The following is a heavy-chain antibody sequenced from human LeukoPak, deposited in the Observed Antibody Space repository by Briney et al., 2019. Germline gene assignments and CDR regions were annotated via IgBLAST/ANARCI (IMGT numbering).Heavy chain of an antibody. CDR3: ARRVGWSGYEDY. J-gene: IGHJ4*02. CDR2: IYYSGST. V-gene: IGHV4-59*12. D-gene: IGHD3-3*01. Sequence: SETLSLTCTVSGGSISSYYWSWIRQPPGKGLEWIGYIYYSGSTNYNPSLKSRVTISVDTSKNQFSLKLSSVTAADTAVYYCARRVGWSGYEDYWGQGTLVTVSS. CDR1: GGSISSYY.